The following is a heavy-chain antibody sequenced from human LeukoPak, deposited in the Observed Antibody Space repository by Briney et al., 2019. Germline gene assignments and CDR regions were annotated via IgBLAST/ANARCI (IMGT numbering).Heavy chain of an antibody. D-gene: IGHD3-22*01. J-gene: IGHJ4*02. CDR2: INPNSGGT. Sequence: ASVRVSCKASGYTFTDYYMHWVRQAPGQGLGWMGWINPNSGGTNYAQKFQGRVTMTRDTSISTAYMELSRLRSDDTAVYYCARGASSSGTPLDYWGQGTLVTVSS. CDR3: ARGASSSGTPLDY. V-gene: IGHV1-2*02. CDR1: GYTFTDYY.